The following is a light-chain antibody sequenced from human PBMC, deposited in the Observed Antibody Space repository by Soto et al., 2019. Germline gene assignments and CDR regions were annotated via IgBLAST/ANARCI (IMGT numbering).Light chain of an antibody. V-gene: IGLV2-14*01. J-gene: IGLJ1*01. CDR3: ISYTGSSTSYV. CDR1: RSDIGSYNY. CDR2: GVS. Sequence: QSALTQPASVSGSPGQSITISCSGTRSDIGSYNYVAWYQQFPGKTPKILIYGVSNRPSGVSSRFSGSKSGNTASLTISGLQAEDEADYYCISYTGSSTSYVFGSGTXLTVL.